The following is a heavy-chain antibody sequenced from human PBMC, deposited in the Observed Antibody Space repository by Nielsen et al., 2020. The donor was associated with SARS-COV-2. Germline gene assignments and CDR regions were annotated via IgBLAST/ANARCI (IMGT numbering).Heavy chain of an antibody. Sequence: VRQMPGKGLEWMGGIIPIFGTANYAQKFQGRVTITADESTSTAYMELRSLRSDDTAVYYCARSPPIARNWFDPWGQGTLVTVSS. D-gene: IGHD3-16*02. V-gene: IGHV1-69*01. J-gene: IGHJ5*02. CDR2: IIPIFGTA. CDR3: ARSPPIARNWFDP.